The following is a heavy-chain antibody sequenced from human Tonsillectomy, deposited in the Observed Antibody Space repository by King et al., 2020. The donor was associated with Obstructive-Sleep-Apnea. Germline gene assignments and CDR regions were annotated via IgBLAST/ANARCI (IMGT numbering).Heavy chain of an antibody. D-gene: IGHD3-3*01. V-gene: IGHV3-30*04. CDR2: ISHDGSNK. CDR3: ARNPPRYLNTIVGVVTRRPRPLDY. J-gene: IGHJ4*02. Sequence: VQLVESGGGVVQPGRSLRLSCAASGFTFSSYAMHWVRQAPGKGLDWVAVISHDGSNKYYADSVKGRFTISRDNPKNTLYLKMNSLRAEDTAVYYCARNPPRYLNTIVGVVTRRPRPLDYWGQGTLVTVSS. CDR1: GFTFSSYA.